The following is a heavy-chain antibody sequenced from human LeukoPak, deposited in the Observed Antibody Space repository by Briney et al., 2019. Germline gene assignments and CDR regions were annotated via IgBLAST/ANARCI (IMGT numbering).Heavy chain of an antibody. CDR1: GFTFSNYG. D-gene: IGHD6-25*01. J-gene: IGHJ4*02. Sequence: PGGSLRLSCAASGFTFSNYGMNWVRQAPGKGLGWVTAISASGGNTYYADSVKGRFTISRDNAKDTLYLQMNSLRAEDTALYYCAKEGASRLPFDYWGQGTLVTVSS. CDR3: AKEGASRLPFDY. CDR2: ISASGGNT. V-gene: IGHV3-23*01.